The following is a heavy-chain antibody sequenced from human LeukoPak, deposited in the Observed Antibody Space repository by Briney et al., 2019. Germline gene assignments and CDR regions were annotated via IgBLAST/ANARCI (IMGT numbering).Heavy chain of an antibody. J-gene: IGHJ5*02. CDR3: AKVVSCSSTSCYRPESNWFDP. CDR2: IYSGGST. V-gene: IGHV3-53*05. Sequence: GGSLRLSCAASGFTVSSNYMSWVRQAPGKGLEWVSVIYSGGSTYYADSVKGRFTISRDNSKNTLYLQMNSLRAEDTAVYYCAKVVSCSSTSCYRPESNWFDPWGQGTLVTVSS. D-gene: IGHD2-2*01. CDR1: GFTVSSNY.